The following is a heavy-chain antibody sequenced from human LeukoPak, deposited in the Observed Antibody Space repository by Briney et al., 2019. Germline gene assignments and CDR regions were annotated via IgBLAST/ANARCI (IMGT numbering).Heavy chain of an antibody. D-gene: IGHD2-15*01. Sequence: ASVKVPCKASGYTFTSYYMHWVRQAPGQGLEWMGIINPSGGSTSYAQKFQGRVTMTRDTSTSTVYMELSSLRSEDTAVYYCAREEGYCSGGSCYYYGMDVWGKGTTVTVPS. V-gene: IGHV1-46*01. J-gene: IGHJ6*04. CDR3: AREEGYCSGGSCYYYGMDV. CDR1: GYTFTSYY. CDR2: INPSGGST.